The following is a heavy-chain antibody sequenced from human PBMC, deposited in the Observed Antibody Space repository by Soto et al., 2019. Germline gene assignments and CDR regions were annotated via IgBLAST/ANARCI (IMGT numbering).Heavy chain of an antibody. CDR1: GYTLTNYA. CDR2: IDPGSGNA. J-gene: IGHJ4*02. Sequence: QVQLVQSGAEVKKPGASVRDSCKPSGYTLTNYAIHWVRQAAGQRLEWLGWIDPGSGNARYSQKFQGRLTITRDSSASTFYMDLSSLTSEDTAVYFCTRDLNGGNPFDYWGQGTLVTVSS. D-gene: IGHD2-8*01. CDR3: TRDLNGGNPFDY. V-gene: IGHV1-3*01.